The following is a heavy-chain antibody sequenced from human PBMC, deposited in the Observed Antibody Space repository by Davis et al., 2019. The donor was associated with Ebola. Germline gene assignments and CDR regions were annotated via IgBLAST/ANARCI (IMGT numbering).Heavy chain of an antibody. CDR3: ARAGFWSGYLFWFDP. Sequence: PSETLSLTCTVSGGSISSGDYYWSWIRQPPGKGLEWIGYIYYSGSTYYNPSLKSRVTISVDTSKNQFSLKLSSVTAADTAVYYCARAGFWSGYLFWFDPWGQGTLVTVSS. V-gene: IGHV4-30-4*01. CDR2: IYYSGST. D-gene: IGHD3-3*01. CDR1: GGSISSGDYY. J-gene: IGHJ5*02.